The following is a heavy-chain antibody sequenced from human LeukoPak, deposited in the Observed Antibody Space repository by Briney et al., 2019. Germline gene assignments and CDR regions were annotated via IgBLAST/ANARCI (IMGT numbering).Heavy chain of an antibody. V-gene: IGHV3-7*01. CDR3: ARDTYDSSGYYAHLDY. Sequence: GGSLRLSCAASGFTFSNYWMSWVRQAPGKGLEWVANIKQDGSEKYYVDSVKGRFTISRDNAKNSLYLQMSSLRAEDTAVYYCARDTYDSSGYYAHLDYWGQGTLVTVSS. CDR1: GFTFSNYW. CDR2: IKQDGSEK. J-gene: IGHJ4*02. D-gene: IGHD3-22*01.